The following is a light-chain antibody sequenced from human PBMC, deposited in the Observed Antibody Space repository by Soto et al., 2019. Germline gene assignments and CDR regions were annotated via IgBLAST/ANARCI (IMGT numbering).Light chain of an antibody. Sequence: EIVMTQSPLSLPVAPGEPASISCRSSQSLLHSDGKNYLDWYLQKPGQSPELLIYLGFKRSSGVPDRFSGSGSGTDFTLRISRVEAGDVGVYYCMQALQTPRTFGQGTKVEIK. V-gene: IGKV2-28*01. CDR2: LGF. CDR1: QSLLHSDGKNY. CDR3: MQALQTPRT. J-gene: IGKJ1*01.